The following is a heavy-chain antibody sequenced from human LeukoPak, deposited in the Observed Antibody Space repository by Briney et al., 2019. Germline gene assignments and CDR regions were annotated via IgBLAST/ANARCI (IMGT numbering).Heavy chain of an antibody. Sequence: GGSLRLSCVASGSSFSSFEINWVRQAPGKGFEWISYISTSGATIYYADSVKGRFTISRDNAKNSLYLQMNSVRAEDTAVYYCARYSGYDDEGEYFDYWGQGTLVTVSS. CDR3: ARYSGYDDEGEYFDY. CDR1: GSSFSSFE. CDR2: ISTSGATI. V-gene: IGHV3-48*03. J-gene: IGHJ4*02. D-gene: IGHD5-12*01.